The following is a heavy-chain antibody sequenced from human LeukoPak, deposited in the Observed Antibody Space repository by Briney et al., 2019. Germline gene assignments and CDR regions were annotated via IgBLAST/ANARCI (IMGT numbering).Heavy chain of an antibody. J-gene: IGHJ6*03. D-gene: IGHD2/OR15-2a*01. CDR1: GGSISSYY. V-gene: IGHV4-59*01. Sequence: PSETLSLTCTVSGGSISSYYWNWIRQPPGKGLEWIGYTYDSGSTNYNPSLKSRLTISVDTSKNQFSLKLSSVTAADTAVYYCATSLSNYYNYYMDVWGKGTTVTVSS. CDR2: TYDSGST. CDR3: ATSLSNYYNYYMDV.